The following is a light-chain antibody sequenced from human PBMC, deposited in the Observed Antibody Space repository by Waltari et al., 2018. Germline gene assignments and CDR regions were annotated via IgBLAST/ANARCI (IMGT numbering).Light chain of an antibody. Sequence: QSALTQPAYVSGSPGQSITIPCTATSSDVGAYNYVSWDQHHPGKAPKLMISDVSNRPSGVSNRFSGSKSGNTASLTISGLQAEDEADYYCNSYASSSTRVFGTGTKVTVL. CDR1: SSDVGAYNY. J-gene: IGLJ1*01. CDR3: NSYASSSTRV. CDR2: DVS. V-gene: IGLV2-14*03.